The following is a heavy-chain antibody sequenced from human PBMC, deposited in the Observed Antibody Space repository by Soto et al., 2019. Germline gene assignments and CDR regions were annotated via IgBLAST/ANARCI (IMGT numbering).Heavy chain of an antibody. D-gene: IGHD6-13*01. Sequence: GGSLRLSCAASGFTFSSYAMHWVRQAPGKGLEWVAVISYDGSNKYYADSVKGRFTISRDNSKNTLYLQMNSLRAEDTAVYYCARDRLAAAAYYYGMDVWGQGTTVTVSS. J-gene: IGHJ6*02. CDR2: ISYDGSNK. V-gene: IGHV3-30-3*01. CDR3: ARDRLAAAAYYYGMDV. CDR1: GFTFSSYA.